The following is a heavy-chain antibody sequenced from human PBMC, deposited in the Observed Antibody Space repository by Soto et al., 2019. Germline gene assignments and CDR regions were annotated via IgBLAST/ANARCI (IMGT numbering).Heavy chain of an antibody. CDR1: GYSFNNYG. Sequence: GPLKVACQASGYSFNNYGSSWVRKDPGQRLEWMGWISAYNGNTNHAQKLQGRVTMTTDTSSSTAYMDLRSLRSDDTAVYYCARDLDDYDSSDYRRDYYYIMDVWGQGTTVTVSS. CDR3: ARDLDDYDSSDYRRDYYYIMDV. D-gene: IGHD3-22*01. V-gene: IGHV1-18*01. CDR2: ISAYNGNT. J-gene: IGHJ6*02.